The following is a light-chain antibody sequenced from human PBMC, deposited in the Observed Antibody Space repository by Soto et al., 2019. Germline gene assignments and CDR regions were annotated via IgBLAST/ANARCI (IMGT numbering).Light chain of an antibody. Sequence: AIRMTQSPSSFSASTGDRVTITCRASQGISSYLAWYQQKPGKAPKLLLYSAYTLQSGVPSRFSGHGSGTDFTLTISCLQSEDFATYYCQQYYSYPVTFGGGTKVEIK. V-gene: IGKV1-8*01. CDR1: QGISSY. CDR2: SAY. CDR3: QQYYSYPVT. J-gene: IGKJ4*01.